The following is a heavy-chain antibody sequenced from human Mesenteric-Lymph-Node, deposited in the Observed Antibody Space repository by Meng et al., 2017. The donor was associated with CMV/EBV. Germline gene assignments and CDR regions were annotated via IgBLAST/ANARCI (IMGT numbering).Heavy chain of an antibody. D-gene: IGHD2-2*02. V-gene: IGHV3-7*01. CDR2: INRDGSEK. CDR1: GFTFSSYG. Sequence: GESLKISCAASGFTFSSYGMSWVRQAPGKGLEWVANINRDGSEKYYVDSVKGRFTISRDNAKNSLYLQMNSLRAEDTAVYYCARDDDGGYCSSTSCYTTGDYWGQGTLVTVSS. CDR3: ARDDDGGYCSSTSCYTTGDY. J-gene: IGHJ4*02.